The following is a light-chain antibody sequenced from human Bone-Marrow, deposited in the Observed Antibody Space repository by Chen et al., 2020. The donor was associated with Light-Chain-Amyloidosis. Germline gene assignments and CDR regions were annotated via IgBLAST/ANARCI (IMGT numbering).Light chain of an antibody. CDR2: RDT. V-gene: IGLV3-25*03. CDR1: DLPTKY. J-gene: IGLJ2*01. Sequence: SYELTQPPSMSGSTGRTARITCSGDDLPTKYAYWYQQKPGQAPVLVIHRDTERPSVISERFSGSSSGTTTTLTISGVQAEDEADYHCQSADSSGTYEVIFGGGTKLTVL. CDR3: QSADSSGTYEVI.